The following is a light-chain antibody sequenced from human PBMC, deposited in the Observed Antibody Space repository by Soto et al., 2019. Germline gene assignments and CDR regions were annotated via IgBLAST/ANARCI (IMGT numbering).Light chain of an antibody. Sequence: QSVLTQPASVSGSPGQSITIPCTGTSSDVGGHNFVSWYQHHPGKAPKLMIYDVTNRPSGVSDRFSGSKSGNTASLTISGLPAEDEADYCCSSYTSITTFYVFGTGTKLTVL. J-gene: IGLJ1*01. CDR3: SSYTSITTFYV. CDR1: SSDVGGHNF. CDR2: DVT. V-gene: IGLV2-14*03.